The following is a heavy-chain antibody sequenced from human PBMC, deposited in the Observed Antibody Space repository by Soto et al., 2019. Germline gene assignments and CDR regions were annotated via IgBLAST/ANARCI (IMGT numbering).Heavy chain of an antibody. Sequence: EVHLVESGGGLVKPGGSLTLSCATSGLTFINAWMNWVRQTPGRGLAWVGRIKSKANGGTTDYAAPVKGRFTISRDDSKDTLYLQMDSLKIEDTGVYYCTDSVQASGWFDPWGQGTLVTVSS. CDR3: TDSVQASGWFDP. J-gene: IGHJ5*02. CDR2: IKSKANGGTT. V-gene: IGHV3-15*07. CDR1: GLTFINAW. D-gene: IGHD1-1*01.